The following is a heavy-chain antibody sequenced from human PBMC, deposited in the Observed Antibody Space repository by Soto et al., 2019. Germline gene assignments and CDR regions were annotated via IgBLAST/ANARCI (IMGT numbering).Heavy chain of an antibody. CDR3: ARPLSSPQVDTNYDY. D-gene: IGHD3-16*02. Sequence: QVQLVQSGAEEKMPGASVTVSCKTSGYTFTNYAMHWVRQAPGQRLEWMGWINTGDGNTQSSQKFLGRVTITMDTSAMTAYMELTSLTSEDTAVYYCARPLSSPQVDTNYDYWGQGTQVTVSS. CDR2: INTGDGNT. V-gene: IGHV1-3*04. J-gene: IGHJ4*02. CDR1: GYTFTNYA.